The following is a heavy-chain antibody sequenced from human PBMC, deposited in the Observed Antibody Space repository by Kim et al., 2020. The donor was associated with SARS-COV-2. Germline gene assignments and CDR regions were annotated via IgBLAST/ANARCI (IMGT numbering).Heavy chain of an antibody. D-gene: IGHD6-19*01. CDR1: GGSISSGGYY. CDR2: IYYSGST. CDR3: ARSIAVYGAFDI. J-gene: IGHJ3*02. Sequence: SETLSLTCTVSGGSISSGGYYWSWIRQHPGKGLEWIGYIYYSGSTYYNPSLKSRVTISVDTSKNQFSLKLSSVTAADTAVYYCARSIAVYGAFDIWGQGTMVTVSS. V-gene: IGHV4-31*03.